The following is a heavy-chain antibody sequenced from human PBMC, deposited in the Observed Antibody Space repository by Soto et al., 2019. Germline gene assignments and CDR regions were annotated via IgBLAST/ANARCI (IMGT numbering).Heavy chain of an antibody. CDR3: ARRYGPGFDY. J-gene: IGHJ4*02. CDR2: IYYSGST. CDR1: GGSISSYY. V-gene: IGHV4-59*08. Sequence: ASEMLSLTCTVGGGSISSYYWSWIRQPPGKGLEWIGYIYYSGSTNYNPSLKSRVTISVDTSKNQFSLKLSSVTAADTAVYYCARRYGPGFDYWGQGTLVTV. D-gene: IGHD4-17*01.